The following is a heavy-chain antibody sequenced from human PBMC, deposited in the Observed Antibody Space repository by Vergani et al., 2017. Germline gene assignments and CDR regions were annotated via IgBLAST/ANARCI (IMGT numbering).Heavy chain of an antibody. CDR2: ISAYNGNT. J-gene: IGHJ4*02. V-gene: IGHV1-18*01. D-gene: IGHD3-3*01. Sequence: QVQLVQSGAEVKKPGASLKVSCKASGYTFTSYGISWVRQAPGQVLEWMGWISAYNGNTNYAQKLQGRVTMTTDTSTSTAYMELRSLRTDDTSVYYCAGVVEGIFGVVIILFDYWGQGTLVTVSS. CDR1: GYTFTSYG. CDR3: AGVVEGIFGVVIILFDY.